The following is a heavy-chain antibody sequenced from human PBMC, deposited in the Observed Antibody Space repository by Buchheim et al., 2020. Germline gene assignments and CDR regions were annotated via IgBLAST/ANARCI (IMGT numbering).Heavy chain of an antibody. CDR3: TTDQYCSSTSCYPPFDY. D-gene: IGHD2-2*01. Sequence: EVQLVESGGGLVKPGGSLRLSCAASGFTFSNAWMSWVRQAPGKGLEWVGRINSKTDGGTTDYAAPVKGRITISRADSKNTLYLQMNSLKTEDTAVYYCTTDQYCSSTSCYPPFDYGGQGTL. CDR1: GFTFSNAW. V-gene: IGHV3-15*01. J-gene: IGHJ4*02. CDR2: INSKTDGGTT.